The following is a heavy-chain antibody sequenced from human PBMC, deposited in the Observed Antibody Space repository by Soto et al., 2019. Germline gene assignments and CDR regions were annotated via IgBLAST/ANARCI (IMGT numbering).Heavy chain of an antibody. CDR3: PKVIVLGASPMEF. Sequence: QHGCCRRLCCAAARSAFHHDGRACGRQAPGKGLEWVSVISGSGGTTYYADSVKGRFTISRDNSKSTVYLQINSLRVEDTALYSCPKVIVLGASPMEFWRPRTLFSVSS. CDR1: RSAFHHDG. D-gene: IGHD3-10*01. CDR2: ISGSGGTT. V-gene: IGHV3-23*01. J-gene: IGHJ4*02.